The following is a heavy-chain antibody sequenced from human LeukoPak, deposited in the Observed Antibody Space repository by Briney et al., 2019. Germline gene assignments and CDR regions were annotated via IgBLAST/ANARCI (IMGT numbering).Heavy chain of an antibody. CDR2: ISSTSSHI. D-gene: IGHD2-8*02. V-gene: IGHV3-21*01. CDR1: GFTFSSYS. Sequence: PGGSLRLSCAASGFTFSSYSMNWVRQAPGKGLEWVSSISSTSSHIYYADSVKGRLTISRDNAKNSLYLQMNSLRAEDTAVYYCPRVVPGTGFFYWGQGTLVTVSS. J-gene: IGHJ4*02. CDR3: PRVVPGTGFFY.